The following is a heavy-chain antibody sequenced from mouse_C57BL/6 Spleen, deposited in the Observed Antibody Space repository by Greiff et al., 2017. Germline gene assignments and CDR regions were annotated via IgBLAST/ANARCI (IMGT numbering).Heavy chain of an antibody. Sequence: EVQLQESGPGLVKPSQSLSLTCSVPGYSITSGYYWNWLRQFPGNKLECMGDISDDGSNTYNPSLKNRISISRDTSKNQLFLKLNSVTTEDTATSYCARRDYAMDYWGQGTSVTVSS. CDR1: GYSITSGYY. J-gene: IGHJ4*01. CDR2: ISDDGSN. CDR3: ARRDYAMDY. V-gene: IGHV3-6*01.